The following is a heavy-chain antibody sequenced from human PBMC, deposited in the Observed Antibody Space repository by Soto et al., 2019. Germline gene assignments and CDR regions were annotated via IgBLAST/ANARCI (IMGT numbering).Heavy chain of an antibody. CDR2: ISYDGSNK. Sequence: QVQLVESGGGVVQPGRSLRLSCAASGFSFSSHGMHWVRQAPGKGLEWVAVISYDGSNKYYADSVKGRFTISRDNSKNTLYLQMNSLRAEDTAVYYCARARSGSYLYDAFDIWGQGTMVTVSS. V-gene: IGHV3-30*03. J-gene: IGHJ3*02. CDR3: ARARSGSYLYDAFDI. CDR1: GFSFSSHG. D-gene: IGHD1-26*01.